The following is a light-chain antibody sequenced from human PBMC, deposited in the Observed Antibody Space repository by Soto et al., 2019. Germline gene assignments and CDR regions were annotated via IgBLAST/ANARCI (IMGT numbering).Light chain of an antibody. CDR1: SSDVGGYNF. CDR2: YVH. J-gene: IGLJ2*01. CDR3: SSYTSISTLV. V-gene: IGLV2-14*03. Sequence: QSALTQPSSVSGSPGQSITISCTGTSSDVGGYNFVSWYQHHPHKAPPLMIYYVHNRPSRVSNRFSGSKSGNTASLTISGLQAEDAADYYCSSYTSISTLVFGGGTKVTVL.